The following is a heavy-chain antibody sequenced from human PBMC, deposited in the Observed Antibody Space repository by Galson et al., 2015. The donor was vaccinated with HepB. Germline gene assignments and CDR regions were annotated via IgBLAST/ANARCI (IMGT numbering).Heavy chain of an antibody. CDR1: GFTFRNYA. J-gene: IGHJ5*01. Sequence: SLRLSCAVSGFTFRNYAMSWVRQAPGRGLEWISGIRGNGVSKFYADSVKGRFTVSRDNSNNMSYLQMNSLEAEDEGFDFCAKGYGLVDSWGQGILVTVSS. CDR2: IRGNGVSK. D-gene: IGHD5-18*01. CDR3: AKGYGLVDS. V-gene: IGHV3-23*01.